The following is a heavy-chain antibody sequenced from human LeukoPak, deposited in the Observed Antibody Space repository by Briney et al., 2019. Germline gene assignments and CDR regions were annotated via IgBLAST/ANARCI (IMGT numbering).Heavy chain of an antibody. CDR2: INPSGGST. J-gene: IGHJ4*02. D-gene: IGHD2-15*01. CDR3: ARGTMGCSGGSCKTFDY. CDR1: GYTFTSYY. Sequence: ASVKVSCKASGYTFTSYYMHWVRQAPGQGLEWMGIINPSGGSTSYAQKFQGRVTMTRDTSTSTVYMELSSLRSEDTAVYYCARGTMGCSGGSCKTFDYWGQGTLVTVSS. V-gene: IGHV1-46*01.